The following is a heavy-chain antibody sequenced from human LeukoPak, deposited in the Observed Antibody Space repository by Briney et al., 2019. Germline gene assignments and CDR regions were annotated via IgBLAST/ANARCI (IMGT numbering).Heavy chain of an antibody. D-gene: IGHD1-14*01. V-gene: IGHV1-69*04. Sequence: GASVKVSCKASGGTFSSYAISWVRQAPGQGLEWMGRIIPILGIANYAQKFQGRVTITADKSTSTAYMELSSLRSEDTAVYYCARGEPDGEKSGWGQGTLVTVSS. CDR3: ARGEPDGEKSG. CDR2: IIPILGIA. J-gene: IGHJ4*02. CDR1: GGTFSSYA.